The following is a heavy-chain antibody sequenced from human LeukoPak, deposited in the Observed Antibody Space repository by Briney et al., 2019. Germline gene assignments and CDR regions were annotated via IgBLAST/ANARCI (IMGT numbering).Heavy chain of an antibody. J-gene: IGHJ4*02. V-gene: IGHV3-23*01. CDR2: ISGSGGST. D-gene: IGHD5-18*01. CDR3: ARRQGYSYGYDC. Sequence: GGSLRLSCAASGFTFSSYAMSWVRQAPGKGLEWVSAISGSGGSTYYADSVKGRFTISRDNSKDTLYLQMNSLRAEDTAVYYCARRQGYSYGYDCWGQGTLVTVSS. CDR1: GFTFSSYA.